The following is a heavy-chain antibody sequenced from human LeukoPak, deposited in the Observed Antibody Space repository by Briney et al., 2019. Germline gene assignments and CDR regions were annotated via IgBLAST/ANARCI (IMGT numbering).Heavy chain of an antibody. CDR3: ARAPNYYDSSGDYWYFDL. V-gene: IGHV4-59*01. CDR2: IYYSGST. CDR1: GGSISSYY. J-gene: IGHJ2*01. Sequence: SETLSLTCTVSGGSISSYYWSWIRQPPGKGLEWIGYIYYSGSTNYNPSLKSRVTISVDTSKNQFSLKLSSVTAADTAVYYCARAPNYYDSSGDYWYFDLWGRGTLVTVSS. D-gene: IGHD3-22*01.